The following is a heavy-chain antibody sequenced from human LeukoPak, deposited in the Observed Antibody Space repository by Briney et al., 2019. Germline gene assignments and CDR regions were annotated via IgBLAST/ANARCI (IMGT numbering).Heavy chain of an antibody. CDR3: ATDSPETAAFDY. D-gene: IGHD1-1*01. J-gene: IGHJ4*02. V-gene: IGHV3-48*04. CDR2: IIGSSSNI. CDR1: GFTFSSYS. Sequence: PGGSLRLSCAASGFTFSSYSMYWVRQAPGKGLEWVSYIIGSSSNIYYADSVKGRFTISRDNAKNSLYLQMDSLRAEDTAVYYCATDSPETAAFDYWGQGTLVTVSS.